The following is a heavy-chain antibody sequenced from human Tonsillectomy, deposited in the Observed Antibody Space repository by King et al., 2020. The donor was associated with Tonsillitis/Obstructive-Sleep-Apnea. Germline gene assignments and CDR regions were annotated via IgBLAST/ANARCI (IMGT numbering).Heavy chain of an antibody. CDR2: IKSETDGGAK. V-gene: IGHV3-15*01. CDR3: QSYCASSTSCYGY. J-gene: IGHJ4*02. CDR1: GFTFSNAW. D-gene: IGHD2-2*01. Sequence: DVQLVESGGGLIKPGGSLRLSCAASGFTFSNAWMSWVRQAPGKGLEWVVRIKSETDGGAKDYAAPVKSRFFISRDVLRDTLHLQMNSLKTEDTGVYFCQSYCASSTSCYGYWGQGTLVTVSS.